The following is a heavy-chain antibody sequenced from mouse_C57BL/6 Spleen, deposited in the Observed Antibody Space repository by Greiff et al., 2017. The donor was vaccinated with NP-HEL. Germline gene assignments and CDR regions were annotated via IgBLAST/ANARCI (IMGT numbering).Heavy chain of an antibody. Sequence: VQVVESGPGLVQPSQSLSITCTVSGFSLTSYGVHWVRQSPGKGLEWLGVIWRGGSTDYNAAFMSRLSITKDNSKSQAFFKMNSLQADDTAIYYCAKDYGSSYAMDYWGQGTSVTVSS. CDR3: AKDYGSSYAMDY. CDR2: IWRGGST. V-gene: IGHV2-5*01. J-gene: IGHJ4*01. D-gene: IGHD1-1*01. CDR1: GFSLTSYG.